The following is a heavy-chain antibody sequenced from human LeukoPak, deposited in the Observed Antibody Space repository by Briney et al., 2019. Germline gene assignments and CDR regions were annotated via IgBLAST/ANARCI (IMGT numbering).Heavy chain of an antibody. Sequence: SETLSLTCTVSGGSISSGGYYWSWIRQPPGKGLEWIGYIYHSGSTYYSPSLKSRVTISVDRSKNQFSLKLSSVTAADTAVYYCARLSYDILTGYPVDYWGQGTLVTVSS. D-gene: IGHD3-9*01. J-gene: IGHJ4*02. CDR3: ARLSYDILTGYPVDY. V-gene: IGHV4-30-2*01. CDR1: GGSISSGGYY. CDR2: IYHSGST.